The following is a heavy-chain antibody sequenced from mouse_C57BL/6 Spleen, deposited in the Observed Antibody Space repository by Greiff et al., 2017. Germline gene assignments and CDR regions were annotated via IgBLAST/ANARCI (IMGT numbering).Heavy chain of an antibody. J-gene: IGHJ4*01. CDR2: IYPGDGDT. D-gene: IGHD5-5*01. CDR1: GYAFSSYW. V-gene: IGHV1-80*01. Sequence: QVQLKQSGAELVKPGASVKISCKASGYAFSSYWMNWVKQRPGKGLEWIGQIYPGDGDTNYNGKFKGKATLTADKSSSTAYMQLSSLTSEDSAVYFCARELPHYYAMDYWGQGTSVTVSS. CDR3: ARELPHYYAMDY.